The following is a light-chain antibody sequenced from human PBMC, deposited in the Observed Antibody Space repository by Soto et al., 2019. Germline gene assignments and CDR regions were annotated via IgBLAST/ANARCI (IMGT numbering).Light chain of an antibody. CDR2: DAA. V-gene: IGKV1-39*01. J-gene: IGKJ3*01. CDR3: QQTSSAPFT. Sequence: DIQMTQSPYSLSAAVGDRVTIACRASQNINTYLNWYQQKPGKAPKLLIFDAASLQSGVPSRFSGGGSRTDFTLTITSLQPEDFATYYWQQTSSAPFTFGHGTKVDIK. CDR1: QNINTY.